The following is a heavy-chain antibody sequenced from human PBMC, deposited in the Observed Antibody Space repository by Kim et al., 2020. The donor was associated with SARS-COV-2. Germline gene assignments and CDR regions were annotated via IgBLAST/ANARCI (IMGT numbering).Heavy chain of an antibody. D-gene: IGHD6-19*01. Sequence: SETLSLTCTVSGGSISSGGYYWSWIRQHPGKGLEWIGYIYYSGRTYYNPSLKSRVTISVDTSKNQFSLKLSSVTAADTAVYYCARASPYSSGWFGYWGQGTLVTVSS. CDR1: GGSISSGGYY. CDR2: IYYSGRT. CDR3: ARASPYSSGWFGY. V-gene: IGHV4-31*03. J-gene: IGHJ4*02.